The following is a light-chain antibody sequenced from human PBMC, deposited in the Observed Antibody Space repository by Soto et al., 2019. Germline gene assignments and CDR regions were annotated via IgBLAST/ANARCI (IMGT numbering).Light chain of an antibody. Sequence: QSALTQPPSVSGSPGQSVTISCTGTSTDFVSYNRVSWYQQPPGTAPKLMIYEVSNRPSGVPDRFSGSKSGNTASLTISGLQAEDEADYYCCSYAGSHTWVFGAGTKVTL. CDR1: STDFVSYNR. CDR2: EVS. CDR3: CSYAGSHTWV. V-gene: IGLV2-18*02. J-gene: IGLJ1*01.